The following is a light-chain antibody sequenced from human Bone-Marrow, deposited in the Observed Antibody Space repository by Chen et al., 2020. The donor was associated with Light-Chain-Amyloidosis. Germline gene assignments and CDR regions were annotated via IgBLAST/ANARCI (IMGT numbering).Light chain of an antibody. CDR1: NIGSTS. CDR2: DDS. V-gene: IGLV3-21*02. J-gene: IGLJ3*02. CDR3: QVWDRSSDRPV. Sequence: SYVLTQPSSVSVAPGQTATIACGGNNIGSTSVPWYQQTPGQAPLLVVYDDSDRPSGIPERLCGSNSGNTATLTISGVESGDEADYYCQVWDRSSDRPVFGGGTKLTVL.